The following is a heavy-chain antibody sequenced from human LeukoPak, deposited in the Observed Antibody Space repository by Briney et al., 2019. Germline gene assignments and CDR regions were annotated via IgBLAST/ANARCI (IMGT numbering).Heavy chain of an antibody. Sequence: GESLKISCKGSGYSFTSYWIGWVRQMPGKGLEWMGIIYPGDPDTRYSPSFQGQVTISADKSISTAYLQWSSLKASDTAMYYCARHALFCGGDCYLSWFDPWGQGTLVTVSS. CDR3: ARHALFCGGDCYLSWFDP. V-gene: IGHV5-51*01. CDR2: IYPGDPDT. J-gene: IGHJ5*02. CDR1: GYSFTSYW. D-gene: IGHD2-21*02.